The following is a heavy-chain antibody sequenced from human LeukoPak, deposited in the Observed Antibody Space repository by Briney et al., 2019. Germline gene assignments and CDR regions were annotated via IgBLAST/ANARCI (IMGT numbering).Heavy chain of an antibody. CDR1: GFIFSNYG. J-gene: IGHJ4*02. CDR3: ARAFGDNFSSAPPIDY. V-gene: IGHV3-33*01. D-gene: IGHD2-21*02. CDR2: IWFDGSTK. Sequence: PGGSLRLSCAASGFIFSNYGMHWVRQAPGEGLEWVAVIWFDGSTKYNPDTVKGRFTISRDNSKNTLYLQMNSLRAEDAAAYYCARAFGDNFSSAPPIDYWGQGSLVTVSS.